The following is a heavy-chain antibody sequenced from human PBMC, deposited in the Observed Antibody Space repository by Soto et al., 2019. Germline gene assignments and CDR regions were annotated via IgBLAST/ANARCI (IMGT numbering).Heavy chain of an antibody. J-gene: IGHJ6*03. V-gene: IGHV3-53*04. D-gene: IGHD2-15*01. Sequence: GGSLRLSCAASGFTVSSNYMSWVRQAPGKGLEWVSVIYSGGSTYYADSVKGRFTISRHNSKNTLYLQMNSLRAEDTAGYYCARDRYCSGGSCYYYMDVWGKGTTVTVSS. CDR3: ARDRYCSGGSCYYYMDV. CDR1: GFTVSSNY. CDR2: IYSGGST.